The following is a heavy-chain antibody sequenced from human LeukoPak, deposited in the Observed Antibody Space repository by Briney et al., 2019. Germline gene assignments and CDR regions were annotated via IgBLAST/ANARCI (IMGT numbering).Heavy chain of an antibody. Sequence: GGSLRLSCAASGFTFSSYGMHWVRQAPGKGLEWVAVISYDGSNKYYADSVKGRFTISRDNSKNTLYLQMNSLRAEDTAVYYCARGLYSSGWQGLGFDYWGQGTLVTVSS. CDR2: ISYDGSNK. D-gene: IGHD6-19*01. J-gene: IGHJ4*02. V-gene: IGHV3-30*03. CDR1: GFTFSSYG. CDR3: ARGLYSSGWQGLGFDY.